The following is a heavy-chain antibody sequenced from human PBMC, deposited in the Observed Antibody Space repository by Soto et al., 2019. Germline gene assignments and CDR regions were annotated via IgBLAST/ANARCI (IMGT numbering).Heavy chain of an antibody. J-gene: IGHJ6*02. CDR2: MNPNSGNT. Sequence: GASLKVSCKASGYTFTSYDINWVRQATGQGLEWMGWMNPNSGNTGYAQKFQGRVTMTRNTSISTAYMELSSLRSEDTAVYYCARGYRGDFWSGYYRHYYYYGMDVWGQGTTVTVSS. D-gene: IGHD3-3*01. CDR1: GYTFTSYD. V-gene: IGHV1-8*01. CDR3: ARGYRGDFWSGYYRHYYYYGMDV.